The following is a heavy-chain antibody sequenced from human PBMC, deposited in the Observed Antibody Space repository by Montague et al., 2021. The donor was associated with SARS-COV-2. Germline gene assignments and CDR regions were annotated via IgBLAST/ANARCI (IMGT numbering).Heavy chain of an antibody. CDR1: GFTFNNYW. V-gene: IGHV3-74*01. D-gene: IGHD6-19*01. Sequence: SLRLSCSASGFTFNNYWMHWVRQVPRKGLLWVSRINRDGSSTTYADSVKGLFTISRDNAKNTLYLQVNSLMDDDTAVYYCAREAYNSGDFDFWGQGTLVTVSS. CDR3: AREAYNSGDFDF. CDR2: INRDGSST. J-gene: IGHJ4*02.